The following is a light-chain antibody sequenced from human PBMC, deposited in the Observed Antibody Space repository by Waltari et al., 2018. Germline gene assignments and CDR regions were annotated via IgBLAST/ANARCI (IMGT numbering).Light chain of an antibody. V-gene: IGKV1-5*03. CDR3: QQYNSYSLLT. Sequence: DIQMTQSPSTLSASVGDRVIITCRASQSISKWLSWYQQKPGKAPNLLIYKASTLESGVPSWFIGSGSGTYFSLTISSLQPDDFATYYCQQYNSYSLLTFGGGTKIEIK. CDR1: QSISKW. CDR2: KAS. J-gene: IGKJ4*01.